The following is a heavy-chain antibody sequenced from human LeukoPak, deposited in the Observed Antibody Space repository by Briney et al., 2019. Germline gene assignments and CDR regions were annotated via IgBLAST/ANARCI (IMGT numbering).Heavy chain of an antibody. CDR3: ATFPRDRQGF. CDR2: ISTRSRDI. V-gene: IGHV3-48*02. Sequence: GGSLRLSCAASGFTFSSYAMSWVRQAPGKGLEWVAYISTRSRDIYYADSVRGRFIISRDDAKNSLFLQLNGLRDDDTAVFYCATFPRDRQGFWGQGTLVTVSS. J-gene: IGHJ4*02. D-gene: IGHD2-15*01. CDR1: GFTFSSYA.